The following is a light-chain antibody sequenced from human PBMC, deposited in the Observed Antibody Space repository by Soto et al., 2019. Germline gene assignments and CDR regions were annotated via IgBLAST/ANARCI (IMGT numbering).Light chain of an antibody. Sequence: EIVLTQSPATLSLSPGERATLSCRASQGVSSYLAWYPQKPGQAPRLLIYDASNRATGIPARFSGSGPGTDFTLTISSLEPEDFAVYYCQQRSNWLTFGGGTKVEIK. V-gene: IGKV3D-11*01. CDR3: QQRSNWLT. CDR1: QGVSSY. J-gene: IGKJ4*01. CDR2: DAS.